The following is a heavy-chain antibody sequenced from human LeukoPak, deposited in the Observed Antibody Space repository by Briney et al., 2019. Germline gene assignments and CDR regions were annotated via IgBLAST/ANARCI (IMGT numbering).Heavy chain of an antibody. D-gene: IGHD2-15*01. V-gene: IGHV3-30*02. J-gene: IGHJ3*02. Sequence: GGSLRLSCAASGFTFSNYGMHWVRQAPGKGLEWVAFIRYDGSNEYYADSVKGRFTISRDNSKNTLYLQMNSLRAEDTAVYYCARDSESGGGNDAFDIWGQGTMVTVSS. CDR1: GFTFSNYG. CDR3: ARDSESGGGNDAFDI. CDR2: IRYDGSNE.